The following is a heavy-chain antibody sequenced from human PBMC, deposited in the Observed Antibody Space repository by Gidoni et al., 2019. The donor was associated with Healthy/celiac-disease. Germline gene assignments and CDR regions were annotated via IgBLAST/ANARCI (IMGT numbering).Heavy chain of an antibody. CDR1: GFTFSSSE. J-gene: IGHJ6*02. Sequence: EVQLVESGGGLVQPGGSLRLSCAASGFTFSSSEMNWVRQAPGKGLEWVSYISSSGSTIYYADSVKGRFTISRDNAKNSLYLQMNSLRAEDTAVYYCARDQVIPVGGVVIYIDYYYYYGMDVWGQGTTVTVSS. CDR2: ISSSGSTI. CDR3: ARDQVIPVGGVVIYIDYYYYYGMDV. V-gene: IGHV3-48*03. D-gene: IGHD3-3*01.